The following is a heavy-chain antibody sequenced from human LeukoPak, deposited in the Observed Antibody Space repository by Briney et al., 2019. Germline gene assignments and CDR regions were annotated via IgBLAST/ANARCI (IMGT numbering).Heavy chain of an antibody. CDR2: MWYDGSNK. CDR1: GFTFSSYG. CDR3: ARDQPGYSSGWYGY. J-gene: IGHJ4*02. D-gene: IGHD6-19*01. Sequence: GGSLRLSCAASGFTFSSYGMHWVRQAPGKGLEWVAVMWYDGSNKYYADSVEGRFTISRDISKNTLFLQMNSLRAEDTAVYYRARDQPGYSSGWYGYWGQGTLVTVSS. V-gene: IGHV3-33*01.